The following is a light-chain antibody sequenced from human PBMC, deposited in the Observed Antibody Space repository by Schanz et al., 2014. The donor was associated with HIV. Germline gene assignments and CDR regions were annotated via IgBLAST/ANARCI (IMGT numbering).Light chain of an antibody. J-gene: IGLJ3*02. Sequence: QSALTQPASVSGPPGQSITISCTGSSSDVGGYNYVSWYQQHPDKAPKLMIYDVSDRPSGVSNRFSGSKSGNTASLTISGLQADDEADYYCSSYTSSSTWVFGGGTQLTVL. CDR3: SSYTSSSTWV. V-gene: IGLV2-14*03. CDR2: DVS. CDR1: SSDVGGYNY.